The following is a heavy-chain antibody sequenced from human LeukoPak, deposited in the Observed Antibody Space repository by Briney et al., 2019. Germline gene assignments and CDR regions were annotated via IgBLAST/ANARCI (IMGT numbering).Heavy chain of an antibody. V-gene: IGHV1-18*01. CDR2: ISAYNGDT. J-gene: IGHJ6*03. CDR3: ARLGRYHLFSYMDV. Sequence: ASVKVSCKASGFTFTAYGINWMRQAPGQGLEWMGWISAYNGDTKYAQKVQGRVSKTTDTSTNTAYMEVRSLRADDTAVHYCARLGRYHLFSYMDVWGKGTTVTVSS. CDR1: GFTFTAYG. D-gene: IGHD1-26*01.